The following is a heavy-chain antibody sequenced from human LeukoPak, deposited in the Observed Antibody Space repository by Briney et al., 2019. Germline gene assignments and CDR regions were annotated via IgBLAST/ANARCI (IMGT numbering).Heavy chain of an antibody. J-gene: IGHJ4*02. CDR3: ARHTAYSSLLDY. CDR1: GGSISSYY. D-gene: IGHD6-19*01. CDR2: IYYSGST. V-gene: IGHV4-59*08. Sequence: SETLSLTCTVSGGSISSYYWSWIRQPPGEGLEWIGHIYYSGSTNYNPSLKSRVTISVDTSKNQFSLKLSSVTAADTAVYYCARHTAYSSLLDYWGQGTLVTVSS.